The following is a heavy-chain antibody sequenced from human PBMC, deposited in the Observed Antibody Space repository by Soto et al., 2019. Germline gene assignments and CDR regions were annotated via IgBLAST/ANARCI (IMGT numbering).Heavy chain of an antibody. V-gene: IGHV4-59*11. CDR2: IYYSVNT. CDR1: GGSLSNHY. D-gene: IGHD4-17*01. CDR3: ARGLFAVYGGDLDS. J-gene: IGHJ4*02. Sequence: SETLSLTCTVSGGSLSNHYWTWIRQSPGKGLEWIGSIYYSVNTNYNPSLDSRVTMTVDTSKNQFSLQLTSMTTADTAIYYCARGLFAVYGGDLDSWGPGTLVTV.